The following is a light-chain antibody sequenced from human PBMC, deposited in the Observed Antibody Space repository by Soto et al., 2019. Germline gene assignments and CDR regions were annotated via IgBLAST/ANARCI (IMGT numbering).Light chain of an antibody. CDR3: QQYNNWPRAT. V-gene: IGKV3-15*01. Sequence: VMTQSAATRTESQGERATLSCRASQSISSNLAWYQQKPGQAPRLLMFRTSSRATGFPARFSGSGSGTEFNLTISSLQSEDFGVYYCQQYNNWPRATFGGGTKVDI. CDR1: QSISSN. J-gene: IGKJ4*01. CDR2: RTS.